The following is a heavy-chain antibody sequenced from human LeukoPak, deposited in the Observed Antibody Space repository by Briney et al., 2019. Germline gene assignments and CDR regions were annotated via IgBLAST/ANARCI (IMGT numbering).Heavy chain of an antibody. J-gene: IGHJ4*02. CDR3: ARGSFIVGATVIDY. CDR2: IYSGGST. V-gene: IGHV4-59*01. Sequence: SETLSLTCTVSGGSFNSYYWSWIPQPPGKGLEGIGYIYSGGSTNYDPSLKSRVTTSVDTSKNQFPLKLSSVTAADTAVFCCARGSFIVGATVIDYWGQGTLVTVSS. CDR1: GGSFNSYY. D-gene: IGHD1-26*01.